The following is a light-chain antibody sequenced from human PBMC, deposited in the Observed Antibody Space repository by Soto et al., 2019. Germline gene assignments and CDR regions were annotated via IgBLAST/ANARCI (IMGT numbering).Light chain of an antibody. CDR3: QQYGSSLT. CDR2: GAS. CDR1: KSVSSY. Sequence: EIVLTQSPGTLSLSPGERATLSCRASKSVSSYLAWYQQKSGQAPRLLIYGASSRASGSPARFSGSGSGTDFTLTISRVEPEDFAVYYCQQYGSSLTFGQGTKVEIK. V-gene: IGKV3-20*01. J-gene: IGKJ1*01.